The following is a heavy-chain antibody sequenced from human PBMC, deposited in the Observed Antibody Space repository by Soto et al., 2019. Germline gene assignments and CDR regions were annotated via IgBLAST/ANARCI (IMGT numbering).Heavy chain of an antibody. D-gene: IGHD2-15*01. CDR1: GFSLSTTGVG. J-gene: IGHJ4*02. Sequence: QITLKESGPTLVKPTQTLTLTCTFSGFSLSTTGVGVGWIRQPPGKALEWLALIYWDDDKRYSPSLESRLTITKDTSKNQVVLTMTNVDPLDTATYYCAHRREYCSARSCYSHIFDYWGQGTLVTVSS. CDR2: IYWDDDK. V-gene: IGHV2-5*02. CDR3: AHRREYCSARSCYSHIFDY.